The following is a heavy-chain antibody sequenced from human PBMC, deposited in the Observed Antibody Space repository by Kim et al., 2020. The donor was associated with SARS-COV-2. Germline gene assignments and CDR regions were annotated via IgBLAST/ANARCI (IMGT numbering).Heavy chain of an antibody. J-gene: IGHJ4*02. CDR1: GFTFNNYA. V-gene: IGHV3-23*03. CDR2: IYSGGSST. Sequence: GGSLRLSCAASGFTFNNYAMSWVRQAPGKGLEWVAIIYSGGSSTYYADSVKGRCTISRDNSKNTLYLQMNSLRAEDTAVYYCEKASGAAAPNAPFDYWGRGNLVTVSS. CDR3: EKASGAAAPNAPFDY. D-gene: IGHD6-13*01.